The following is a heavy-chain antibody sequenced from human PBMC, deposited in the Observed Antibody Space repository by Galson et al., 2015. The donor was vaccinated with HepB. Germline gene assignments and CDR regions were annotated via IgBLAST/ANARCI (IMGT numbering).Heavy chain of an antibody. V-gene: IGHV3-23*01. J-gene: IGHJ4*02. CDR3: AKTPRSGWYYFDY. CDR2: ISISVGNT. D-gene: IGHD6-19*01. CDR1: GFIFSSYA. Sequence: SLRLSCAASGFIFSSYAMNWARQAPGKGLEWVSGISISVGNTYYADSVKGRFTISRDNSKNTLYLQMDSLRAEDTAVYYCAKTPRSGWYYFDYWGQGTLVTVSS.